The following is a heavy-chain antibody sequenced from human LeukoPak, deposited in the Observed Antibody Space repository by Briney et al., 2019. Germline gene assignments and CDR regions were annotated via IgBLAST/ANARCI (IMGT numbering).Heavy chain of an antibody. V-gene: IGHV3-33*08. CDR2: IWYDGSNK. J-gene: IGHJ6*02. CDR1: GFTFDDYG. D-gene: IGHD6-13*01. Sequence: GGSLRLSCAASGFTFDDYGMSWVRQAPGKGLEWVAVIWYDGSNKYYADSVKGRFTISRDNSKNTLYLQMNSLRAEDTAVYYCAREKQQPSYYGMDVWGQGTTVTVSS. CDR3: AREKQQPSYYGMDV.